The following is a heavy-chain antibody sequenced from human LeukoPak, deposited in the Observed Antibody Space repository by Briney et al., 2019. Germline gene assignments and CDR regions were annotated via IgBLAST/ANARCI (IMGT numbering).Heavy chain of an antibody. V-gene: IGHV5-51*01. D-gene: IGHD4-23*01. CDR2: IYPGDSDT. Sequence: GESLKISCKASGYSFTDYWIVWVRQMPGEGLEWMGAIYPGDSDTRYSPSLDGQVTISADKSVSTTYLQWSSLQASDTAMYYCARPSSLYGGTSEDYWGQGTLVTVSS. J-gene: IGHJ4*02. CDR1: GYSFTDYW. CDR3: ARPSSLYGGTSEDY.